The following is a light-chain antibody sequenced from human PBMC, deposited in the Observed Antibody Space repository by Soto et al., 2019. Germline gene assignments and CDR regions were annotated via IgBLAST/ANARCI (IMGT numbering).Light chain of an antibody. Sequence: EIVLTQSPGTLSLSPGERATLSCTASQSISGSYLACYRRKPGQAPRLLIYGASIRATGIPDRFSVSGSGTDFTLTISRLEPEEFAVYYCHQYGSSPATFGQGTKVDIK. CDR1: QSISGSY. CDR2: GAS. CDR3: HQYGSSPAT. V-gene: IGKV3-20*01. J-gene: IGKJ1*01.